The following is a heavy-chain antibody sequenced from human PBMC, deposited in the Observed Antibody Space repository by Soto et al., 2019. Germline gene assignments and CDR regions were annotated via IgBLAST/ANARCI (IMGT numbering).Heavy chain of an antibody. V-gene: IGHV3-11*01. CDR1: GFTFSDYY. CDR2: ISSSGSTI. Sequence: GGSLRLSCAASGFTFSDYYMSWIRQAPGKGLEWVSYISSSGSTIYYADSVKGRFTISRDNAKNSLYLQMNSLRAEDTAVYYCARDGIGGVRYYYYMDVWGKGTTVTVSS. J-gene: IGHJ6*03. D-gene: IGHD3-10*01. CDR3: ARDGIGGVRYYYYMDV.